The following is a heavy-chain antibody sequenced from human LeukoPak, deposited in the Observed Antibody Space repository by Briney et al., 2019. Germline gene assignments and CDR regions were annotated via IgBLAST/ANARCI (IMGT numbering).Heavy chain of an antibody. CDR1: GFTFSSYS. J-gene: IGHJ5*02. Sequence: GGSLRLSCAASGFTFSSYSMNWVRQAPGKGLEWVSYISSSGSAIYYADSVKGRFTISRDNAKNSLYLQMNSLRAEDTAVYYCAKGDNWFDPWGQGTLVTVSS. CDR3: AKGDNWFDP. CDR2: ISSSGSAI. D-gene: IGHD1-26*01. V-gene: IGHV3-48*04.